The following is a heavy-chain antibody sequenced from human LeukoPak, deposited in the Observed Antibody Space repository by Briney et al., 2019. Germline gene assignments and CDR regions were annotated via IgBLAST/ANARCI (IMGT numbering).Heavy chain of an antibody. J-gene: IGHJ3*02. CDR1: GFTFSTYW. CDR3: ATELRESGASSRNAFDI. CDR2: INSDGSYT. Sequence: PGGSLRLSCTASGFTFSTYWMHWVRHAPGKGLVWVSLINSDGSYTDFADSVKGRFTISRDNAQSTLYLQMNSLRAEDTAVYYCATELRESGASSRNAFDIWGQGTVVSVSS. V-gene: IGHV3-74*01. D-gene: IGHD2-15*01.